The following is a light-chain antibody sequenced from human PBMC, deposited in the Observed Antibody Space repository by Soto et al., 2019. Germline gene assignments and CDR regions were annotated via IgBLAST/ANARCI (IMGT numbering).Light chain of an antibody. CDR1: QSVSSSY. J-gene: IGKJ1*01. V-gene: IGKV3-20*01. CDR2: GAS. CDR3: QQYGSSPWT. Sequence: EIDVTQSPGTLSLSPGERATLSCRASQSVSSSYLAWYQQKPGQAPRLLIYGASSRATGIPDRFSGSGSGTDFPLTISRLEPEDFAVYYCQQYGSSPWTFGQGTKV.